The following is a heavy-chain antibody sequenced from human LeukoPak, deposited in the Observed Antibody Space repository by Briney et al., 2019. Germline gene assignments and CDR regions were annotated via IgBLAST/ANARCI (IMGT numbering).Heavy chain of an antibody. CDR1: GYTFTSYY. CDR2: INPSGGST. J-gene: IGHJ5*02. D-gene: IGHD1-7*01. Sequence: GASVKVSCKASGYTFTSYYMHWVRQAPGQGLEWMGIINPSGGSTSYAQKFQGRVTMTRDMSTSTVYMELSSLRSEDTAVYYCARVKAGTKGYNWFDPWGQGTLVTVSS. CDR3: ARVKAGTKGYNWFDP. V-gene: IGHV1-46*01.